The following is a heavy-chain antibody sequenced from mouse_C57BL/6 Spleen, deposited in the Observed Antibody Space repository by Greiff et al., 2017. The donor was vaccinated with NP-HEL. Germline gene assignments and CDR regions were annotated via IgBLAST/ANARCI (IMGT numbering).Heavy chain of an antibody. J-gene: IGHJ3*01. CDR2: IYPGSGST. CDR3: ALYYGSSYGAWFAY. CDR1: GYTFTSYW. V-gene: IGHV1-55*01. D-gene: IGHD1-1*01. Sequence: QVQLQQPGAELVKPGASVKMSCKASGYTFTSYWITWVKQRPGQGLEWIGDIYPGSGSTNYNEKFKSKATLTVDTSSSTAYMQLSSLTSEDSAVYYCALYYGSSYGAWFAYWGQGTLVTVSA.